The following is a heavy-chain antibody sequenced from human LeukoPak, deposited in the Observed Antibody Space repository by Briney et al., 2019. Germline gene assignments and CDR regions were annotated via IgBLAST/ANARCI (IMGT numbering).Heavy chain of an antibody. J-gene: IGHJ5*02. D-gene: IGHD1-26*01. V-gene: IGHV3-43*02. CDR1: GFTLHDYA. Sequence: GGSLTLSCVASGFTLHDYALHWVRQAPGKGLEWISLISGDGDSTYYADSVKGRFTISRDNSKNSLYLQMSSLRTEDTALYYCAKGVRSGTYYNCFDPWGQGTLVTVSS. CDR2: ISGDGDST. CDR3: AKGVRSGTYYNCFDP.